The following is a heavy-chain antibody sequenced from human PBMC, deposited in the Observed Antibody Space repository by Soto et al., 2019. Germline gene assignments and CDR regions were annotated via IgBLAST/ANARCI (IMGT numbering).Heavy chain of an antibody. D-gene: IGHD5-12*01. CDR2: ISVSGGTT. CDR3: AKGGGVKWLRFYQSTYDAFDI. J-gene: IGHJ3*02. CDR1: GFTFSSYV. V-gene: IGHV3-23*01. Sequence: GGSLRLSCAASGFTFSSYVMSWVRQAPGTGLEWVSCISVSGGTTYYADSVKGRFTISRDNSENTLYLEMKSLRAEDTAIYYCAKGGGVKWLRFYQSTYDAFDIWGQGTMVTVSS.